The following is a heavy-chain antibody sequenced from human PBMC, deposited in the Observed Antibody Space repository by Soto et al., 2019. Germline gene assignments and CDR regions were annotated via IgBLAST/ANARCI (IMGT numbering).Heavy chain of an antibody. D-gene: IGHD6-13*01. CDR3: AHQGSSWYYFDY. Sequence: QITLKESGPTLVKPTQPLTLTCTFSGFSLSTSGVGVGWIRQPPGKALEWLALIYWDDDKRYSPSLKSRLTITKHTSKNQVVLTMTNMAPVDTATYHCAHQGSSWYYFDYWGQGTLVTVSS. J-gene: IGHJ4*02. V-gene: IGHV2-5*02. CDR2: IYWDDDK. CDR1: GFSLSTSGVG.